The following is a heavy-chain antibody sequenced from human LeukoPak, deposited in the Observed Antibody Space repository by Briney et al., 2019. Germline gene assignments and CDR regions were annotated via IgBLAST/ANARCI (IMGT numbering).Heavy chain of an antibody. CDR2: ISYDGSNK. CDR3: AKALTSIVVGATGLGY. J-gene: IGHJ4*02. V-gene: IGHV3-30*18. Sequence: GGSLRLSCAASGFTFSSYGMHWVRQAPGKGLEWVAVISYDGSNKYYADSVKGRFTISRYNSKNTLYLQMNSLRAEDTAVYYCAKALTSIVVGATGLGYWGQGTLVTVSS. CDR1: GFTFSSYG. D-gene: IGHD1-26*01.